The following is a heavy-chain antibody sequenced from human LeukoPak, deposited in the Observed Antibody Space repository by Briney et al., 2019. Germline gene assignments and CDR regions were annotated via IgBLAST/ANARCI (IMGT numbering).Heavy chain of an antibody. J-gene: IGHJ4*02. Sequence: ASVKVSCLVSGYTFTSYVTSWVRQAPGQGLEWMGWTFAYKGDTNYAQKLQGRDTLTTQTSTSTAYMEQRSLRSDETAVYYCARDRVPLYGSRSYYVYWGQGTLVTVSS. V-gene: IGHV1-18*04. CDR3: ARDRVPLYGSRSYYVY. D-gene: IGHD3-10*01. CDR1: GYTFTSYV. CDR2: TFAYKGDT.